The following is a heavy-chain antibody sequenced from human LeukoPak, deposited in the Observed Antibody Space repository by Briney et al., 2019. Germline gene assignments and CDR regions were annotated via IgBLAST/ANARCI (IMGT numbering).Heavy chain of an antibody. CDR3: ARRDSSGVVPRWDY. CDR1: GGSISSNNYY. J-gene: IGHJ4*02. V-gene: IGHV4-39*01. CDR2: IYYSGST. D-gene: IGHD6-25*01. Sequence: SETLSLTCTVSGGSISSNNYYWGWIRLPPGKGLEWIGSIYYSGSTYYNPSLKSRVTISVDTSKNQFSLKLSSVTAADTAVYYCARRDSSGVVPRWDYWGQGTLVTVSS.